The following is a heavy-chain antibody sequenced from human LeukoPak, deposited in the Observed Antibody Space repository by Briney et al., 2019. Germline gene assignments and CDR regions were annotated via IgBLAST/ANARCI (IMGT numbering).Heavy chain of an antibody. CDR1: GSSFTTYW. D-gene: IGHD2/OR15-2a*01. CDR2: IYPGDSET. J-gene: IGHJ3*02. Sequence: EASLKISCKASGSSFTTYWIAWLRLMPGKRLEWMGIIYPGDSETRYSTSFQGKGTISADKSIRTAYLQWSSLKASDTAIYYCARQQYLAFDIWGQGTMVTVSA. CDR3: ARQQYLAFDI. V-gene: IGHV5-51*01.